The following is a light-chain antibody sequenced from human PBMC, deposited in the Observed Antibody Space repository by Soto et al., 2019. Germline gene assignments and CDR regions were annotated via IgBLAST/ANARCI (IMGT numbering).Light chain of an antibody. CDR2: DAS. CDR3: QQYTSYSP. CDR1: QSISSW. J-gene: IGKJ4*01. Sequence: DIQMTQSPSTLSASVGERVTITCRASQSISSWLAWYQQKPGKAPKLLIYDASSLESGVPSRFSGSGSGTEFTLTISSLQPDDFTTYYCQQYTSYSPFGGGTKV. V-gene: IGKV1-5*01.